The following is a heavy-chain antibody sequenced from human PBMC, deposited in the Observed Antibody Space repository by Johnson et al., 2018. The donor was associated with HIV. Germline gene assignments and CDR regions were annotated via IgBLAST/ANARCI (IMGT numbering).Heavy chain of an antibody. CDR2: ISKNGDST. CDR3: AIPYYYDSGVYH. V-gene: IGHV3-64*07. CDR1: GFPFSTYA. Sequence: VQLVESGGGLVQPGGSLRLSCAASGFPFSTYAMHWVRQAPGKGLEYVSAISKNGDSTYYADSVRGRFTISRDNSNNTLFLQMGSLRVEDMAVYYCAIPYYYDSGVYHWGQGTMVTVSS. D-gene: IGHD3-22*01. J-gene: IGHJ3*01.